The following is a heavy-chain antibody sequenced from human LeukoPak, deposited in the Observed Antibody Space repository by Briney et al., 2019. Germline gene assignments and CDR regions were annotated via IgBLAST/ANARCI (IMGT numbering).Heavy chain of an antibody. J-gene: IGHJ6*02. CDR3: ARAAGNSWYVGGNYYGMDV. D-gene: IGHD6-13*01. CDR2: IIPILGIA. Sequence: SVKVSCKASGGTFSSYAISWVRQAPGQGLEWMGRIIPILGIANYAHKFQGRVTITADKSTGTAYMELSSLRSEDTAVYYCARAAGNSWYVGGNYYGMDVWGQGTTVTVSS. V-gene: IGHV1-69*04. CDR1: GGTFSSYA.